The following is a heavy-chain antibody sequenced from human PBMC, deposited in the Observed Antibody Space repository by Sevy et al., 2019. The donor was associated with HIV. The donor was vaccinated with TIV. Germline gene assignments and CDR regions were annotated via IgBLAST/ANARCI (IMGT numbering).Heavy chain of an antibody. CDR2: IYYSGST. Sequence: SETLSLTCSVSGGSIRSSSYYWGWIRQPPGKGLEWMGSIYYSGSTYDNPSLKSRVTISVDTSKNQFSLKLSSVTAADTAVYYCARLLYDRSGYYYFNSWGQGTLVTASS. CDR3: ARLLYDRSGYYYFNS. D-gene: IGHD3-22*01. J-gene: IGHJ4*02. V-gene: IGHV4-39*01. CDR1: GGSIRSSSYY.